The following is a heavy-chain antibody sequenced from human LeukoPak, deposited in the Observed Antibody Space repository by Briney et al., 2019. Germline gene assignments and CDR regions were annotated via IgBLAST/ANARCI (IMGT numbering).Heavy chain of an antibody. CDR3: ARSASGYDA. CDR1: GFPFSGYW. V-gene: IGHV3-74*01. J-gene: IGHJ5*02. CDR2: IDDDGAGT. Sequence: GGSLRLSCAASGFPFSGYWMHWVRQAPGKGLVWVSRIDDDGAGTTYADSVKGRFTISRDNAKNTMYLQMNSLRVEDTAVYYCARSASGYDAWGQGTLVTVSS. D-gene: IGHD5-12*01.